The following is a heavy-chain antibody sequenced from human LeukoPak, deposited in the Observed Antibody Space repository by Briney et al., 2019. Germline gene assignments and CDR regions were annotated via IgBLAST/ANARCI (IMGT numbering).Heavy chain of an antibody. CDR2: INPNSGGT. CDR3: AHAMRGAPVWFDP. V-gene: IGHV1-2*02. D-gene: IGHD2-2*01. J-gene: IGHJ5*02. CDR1: GYTFTSYD. Sequence: ASVKVSCKASGYTFTSYDINWVRQAPGQGLEWMGWINPNSGGTNYAQKFQGRVTMTRDTSISTAYMELSRLRSDDTAVYYCAHAMRGAPVWFDPWGQGTLVTVSS.